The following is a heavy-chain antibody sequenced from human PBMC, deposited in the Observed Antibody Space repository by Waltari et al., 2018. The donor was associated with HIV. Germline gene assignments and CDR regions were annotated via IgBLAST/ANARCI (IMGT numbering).Heavy chain of an antibody. CDR3: ARDLQLGGDY. CDR1: GFTFSSYW. D-gene: IGHD2-2*01. J-gene: IGHJ4*02. Sequence: VQLVESGGGLVQPGGSLRLSCAASGFTFSSYWMHWVRQAPGKGMVWVSGINSDGRSTSYADSVKGRFTISRDNAKNTLYLQMNSVRAEDTAVYYCARDLQLGGDYWGQGTLVTVSS. V-gene: IGHV3-74*01. CDR2: INSDGRST.